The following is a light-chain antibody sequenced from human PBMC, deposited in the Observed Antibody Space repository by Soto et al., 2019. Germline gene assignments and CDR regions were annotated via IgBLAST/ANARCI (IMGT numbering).Light chain of an antibody. CDR1: SSDVGGYDH. CDR3: SSDAGNYNYV. V-gene: IGLV2-8*01. CDR2: KVT. Sequence: HSALTQPPSASGSPGQSVTIPCTGTSSDVGGYDHVSWYQQRPGKAPKLMIYKVTQRPAGVPDRFSGSKSGNTASLTVSGLQAEDEADYYCSSDAGNYNYVFGTGTKVTVL. J-gene: IGLJ1*01.